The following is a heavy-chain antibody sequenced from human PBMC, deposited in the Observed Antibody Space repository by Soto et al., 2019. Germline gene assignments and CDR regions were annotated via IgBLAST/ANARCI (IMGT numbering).Heavy chain of an antibody. D-gene: IGHD3-3*01. CDR1: GYTFTSYD. Sequence: ASVKVSCKASGYTFTSYDINWVRQATGQGLEWMGWMNPTSGNTGYAQKFQGRVTMTRNTSISTAYMELSSLRSEDTAVYYCARAVVLRFLEGPYYYMDVWGKGTTVTVSS. CDR3: ARAVVLRFLEGPYYYMDV. V-gene: IGHV1-8*01. CDR2: MNPTSGNT. J-gene: IGHJ6*03.